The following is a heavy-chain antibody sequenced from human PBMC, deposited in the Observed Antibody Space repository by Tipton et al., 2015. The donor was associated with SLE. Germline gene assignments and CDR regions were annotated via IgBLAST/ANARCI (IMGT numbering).Heavy chain of an antibody. CDR2: IYYSGST. J-gene: IGHJ6*02. D-gene: IGHD6-19*01. CDR1: GGSISSYY. CDR3: ARGGAVAAYSYYGMDV. Sequence: LRLSCTVSGGSISSYYWSWIRQPPGKGLEWIGYIYYSGSTNYNPSLKSRVTISVDTSKNQFSLKLSSVTAADTAVYYCARGGAVAAYSYYGMDVWGQGTTVPVSS. V-gene: IGHV4-59*01.